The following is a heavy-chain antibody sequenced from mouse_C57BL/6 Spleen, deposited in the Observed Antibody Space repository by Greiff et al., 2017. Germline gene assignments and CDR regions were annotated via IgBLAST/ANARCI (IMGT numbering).Heavy chain of an antibody. J-gene: IGHJ4*01. CDR2: INPYNGGT. CDR3: ASGEYYGNPYAMDY. Sequence: EVQLQQSGPVLVKPGASVKMSCKASGYTFTDYYMHWVKQSHGKSLEWIGVINPYNGGTSYNQKFKGKATLTVDKSSSTAYMELNSLTSEDSAVYYCASGEYYGNPYAMDYWGQGTSVTVSS. V-gene: IGHV1-19*01. CDR1: GYTFTDYY. D-gene: IGHD2-1*01.